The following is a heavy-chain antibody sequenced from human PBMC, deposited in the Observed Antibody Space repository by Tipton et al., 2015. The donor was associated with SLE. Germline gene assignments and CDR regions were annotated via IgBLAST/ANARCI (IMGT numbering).Heavy chain of an antibody. CDR2: IYDSGSR. CDR3: ARGDANSGDF. D-gene: IGHD1-1*01. V-gene: IGHV3-66*01. Sequence: GSLRLSCEASGFTVSTNYFNWVRQAPGKGLEWVSVIYDSGSRYYADSVKGRFSISKDNSKNTLYLQMNSLRAEDTAVYYCARGDANSGDFWGQGTLVTVSP. CDR1: GFTVSTNY. J-gene: IGHJ4*02.